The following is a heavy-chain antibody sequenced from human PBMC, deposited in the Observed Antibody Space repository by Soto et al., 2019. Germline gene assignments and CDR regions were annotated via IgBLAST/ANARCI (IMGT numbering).Heavy chain of an antibody. V-gene: IGHV1-18*01. CDR1: GYTFTSFG. D-gene: IGHD3-3*02. J-gene: IGHJ4*02. CDR2: ITTDKGTT. Sequence: VQLVQSGPEVKKPGASVKVSCKTSGYTFTSFGISWVRKAPGQGLEWMGWITTDKGTTNYAQKFQVRVTMTTDTSTSAAYMDMRSLRSDDRAVYYCASHSPAFTYWGQRTLVTVSS. CDR3: ASHSPAFTY.